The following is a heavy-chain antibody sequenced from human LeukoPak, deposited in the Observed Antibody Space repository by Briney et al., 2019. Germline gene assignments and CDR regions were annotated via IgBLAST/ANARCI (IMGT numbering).Heavy chain of an antibody. V-gene: IGHV3-74*01. J-gene: IGHJ4*02. D-gene: IGHD3-16*01. Sequence: GGSLRHSCAASGFTFSNYWMHWVRQAPGKGLEWVSRINERATIISYADSVKGRFTISRENARDTLYLQMNSLTAEDTAVYYCVRDLILVWTPGDDFDHWGQGTLVTVSS. CDR3: VRDLILVWTPGDDFDH. CDR2: INERATII. CDR1: GFTFSNYW.